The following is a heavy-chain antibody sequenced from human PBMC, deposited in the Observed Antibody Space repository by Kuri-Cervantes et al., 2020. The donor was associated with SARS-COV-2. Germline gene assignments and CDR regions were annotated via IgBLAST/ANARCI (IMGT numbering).Heavy chain of an antibody. CDR3: ARAATVTTRGWFDP. D-gene: IGHD4-11*01. J-gene: IGHJ5*02. CDR2: VYYGGGT. Sequence: GSLRLSCTVSGGSISSYHWNWIRLSPGKGLECIGYVYYGGGTKYNPSLKSRVTISVDTSKNQFSLKLNSVTAADTAVYYCARAATVTTRGWFDPWGQGTLVTVSS. V-gene: IGHV4-59*12. CDR1: GGSISSYH.